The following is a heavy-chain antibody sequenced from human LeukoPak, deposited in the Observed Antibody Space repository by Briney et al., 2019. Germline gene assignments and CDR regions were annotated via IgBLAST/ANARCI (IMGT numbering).Heavy chain of an antibody. CDR3: TTVGCSSTSCYAGGDY. D-gene: IGHD2-2*01. CDR2: IKSKTDGGTT. CDR1: GFTFSNAW. Sequence: GGSRRLSCAASGFTFSNAWMSWVRQAPGKGLEWVDRIKSKTDGGTTDYAAPVKGRFTISRDDSKNTLYLQMNSLKTEDTAVYYCTTVGCSSTSCYAGGDYWGQGTLVTVSS. V-gene: IGHV3-15*01. J-gene: IGHJ4*02.